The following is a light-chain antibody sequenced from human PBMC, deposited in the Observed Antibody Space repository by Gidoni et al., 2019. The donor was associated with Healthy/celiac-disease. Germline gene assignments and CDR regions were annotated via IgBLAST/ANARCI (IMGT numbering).Light chain of an antibody. CDR2: QDS. Sequence: SYELTQPPSVSVPPGQTASITCSGDKLGDKYACWYQQKPGQFPVLVIYQDSKRPSGIPERFSGSNSGNTATLTISGTQAMDEADYYCQAWDSSTGNYVFGTGTKVTVL. CDR1: KLGDKY. CDR3: QAWDSSTGNYV. V-gene: IGLV3-1*01. J-gene: IGLJ1*01.